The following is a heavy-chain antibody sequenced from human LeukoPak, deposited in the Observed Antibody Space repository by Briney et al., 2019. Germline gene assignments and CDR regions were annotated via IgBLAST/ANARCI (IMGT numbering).Heavy chain of an antibody. CDR1: GGSISSDS. J-gene: IGHJ6*03. D-gene: IGHD6-19*01. CDR2: IYYSGST. V-gene: IGHV4-59*08. Sequence: SETLSLTCTVSGGSISSDSWSWIRQPPGKGLEWIGYIYYSGSTNYNPPLRSRVTISVHTSKNQFSLNLSSVTAADTAVYYCARSPRITVGGPYYFQYYYMDVWGKGTTVTVSS. CDR3: ARSPRITVGGPYYFQYYYMDV.